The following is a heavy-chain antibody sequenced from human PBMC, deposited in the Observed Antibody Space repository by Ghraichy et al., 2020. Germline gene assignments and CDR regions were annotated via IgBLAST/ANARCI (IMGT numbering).Heavy chain of an antibody. CDR1: GGTFSSYA. J-gene: IGHJ6*02. V-gene: IGHV1-69*13. CDR2: IIPIFGTA. Sequence: SVKVSCKASGGTFSSYAISWVRQAPGQGLEWMGGIIPIFGTANYAQKFQGRVTITADESTSTAYMELSSLRSEDTAVYYCARDLRTRAKDIVVVPAAIWYYYYYGMDVWGQGTTVTVSS. CDR3: ARDLRTRAKDIVVVPAAIWYYYYYGMDV. D-gene: IGHD2-2*01.